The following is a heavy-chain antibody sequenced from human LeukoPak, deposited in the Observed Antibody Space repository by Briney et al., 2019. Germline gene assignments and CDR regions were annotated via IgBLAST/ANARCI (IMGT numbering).Heavy chain of an antibody. CDR2: IYSGGST. D-gene: IGHD2-15*01. CDR1: GFTVSSNY. CDR3: ARGTQLVVVAAD. V-gene: IGHV3-66*02. Sequence: GGSLRLSCAASGFTVSSNYMSWVRQAPGKGLEWVSVIYSGGSTYYADSVKGRFTISRDNSKNTLYLQMNSLRAEDTAVYYCARGTQLVVVAADWGQGTLVTVSS. J-gene: IGHJ4*02.